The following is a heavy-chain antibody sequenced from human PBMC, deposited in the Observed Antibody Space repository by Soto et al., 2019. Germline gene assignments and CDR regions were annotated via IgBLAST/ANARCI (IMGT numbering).Heavy chain of an antibody. CDR1: GGSFSGYY. CDR2: INHSGST. D-gene: IGHD5-18*01. CDR3: ARRYGYSFDY. V-gene: IGHV4-34*01. Sequence: SETLSLTCAVYGGSFSGYYWSWIRQPPGKGLEWIGEINHSGSTNYNSSLKSRVTMSVDTSKNQFSLKLSSVTAADTAVYYCARRYGYSFDYWGQGTLVTSPQ. J-gene: IGHJ4*02.